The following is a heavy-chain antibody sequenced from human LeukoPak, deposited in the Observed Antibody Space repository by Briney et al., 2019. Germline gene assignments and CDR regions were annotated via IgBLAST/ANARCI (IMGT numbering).Heavy chain of an antibody. CDR2: IYYSGTT. D-gene: IGHD6-13*01. CDR3: ARGVYIAAAQYGY. J-gene: IGHJ4*02. CDR1: GGSISNDY. V-gene: IGHV4-59*01. Sequence: SETLSLTCTVSGGSISNDYWSWIRQPPGKGLEWIGYIYYSGTTNYNPSLKSRVTISVDTSKNQFSLKLSSVTAADTAVYYCARGVYIAAAQYGYWGQGTLVTVSS.